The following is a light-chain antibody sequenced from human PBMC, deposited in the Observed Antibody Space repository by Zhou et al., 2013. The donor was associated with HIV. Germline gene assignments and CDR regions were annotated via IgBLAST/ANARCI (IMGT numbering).Light chain of an antibody. CDR3: QQYYNYPRT. CDR1: QNVTSS. J-gene: IGKJ2*01. CDR2: GAS. Sequence: AIQLTQSPTSLAAYTGDRVTITCRASQNVTSSLMWYQQKPGKAPKLLVFGASTLQTGVPSRFSGNGSGTDFALTITCLQSEDFATYYCQQYYNYPRTFGQGTRLEVK. V-gene: IGKV1-8*01.